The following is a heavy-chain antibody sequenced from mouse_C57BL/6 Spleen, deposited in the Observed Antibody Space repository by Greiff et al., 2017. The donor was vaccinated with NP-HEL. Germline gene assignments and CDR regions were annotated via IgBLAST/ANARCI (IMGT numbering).Heavy chain of an antibody. D-gene: IGHD1-1*01. CDR3: AREDYYGSPYAMDY. V-gene: IGHV1-77*01. J-gene: IGHJ4*01. Sequence: QVQLQQSGAELVKPGASVKISCKASGYTFTDYYINWVKQRPGQGLEWIGKIGPGSGSTYYNEKFKGKATLTADKSSSTAYMPLSSLTSEDSAVYFCAREDYYGSPYAMDYWGQGTSVTVSS. CDR2: IGPGSGST. CDR1: GYTFTDYY.